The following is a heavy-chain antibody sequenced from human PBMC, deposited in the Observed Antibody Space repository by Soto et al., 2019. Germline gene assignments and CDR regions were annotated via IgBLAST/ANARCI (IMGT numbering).Heavy chain of an antibody. CDR3: ATRSPNTVATSIGTFDI. D-gene: IGHD5-12*01. Sequence: QLQLQESGPGLVKPSETLSLTCTVSGGSISSSRYYWAWIRQPPGEGLEGIGSIYSSGRTYYKPSLKSRVTISVDTSKNQFSLKLSSVTAADTAVYYCATRSPNTVATSIGTFDIWGQGTMVTVSS. J-gene: IGHJ3*02. CDR2: IYSSGRT. CDR1: GGSISSSRYY. V-gene: IGHV4-39*01.